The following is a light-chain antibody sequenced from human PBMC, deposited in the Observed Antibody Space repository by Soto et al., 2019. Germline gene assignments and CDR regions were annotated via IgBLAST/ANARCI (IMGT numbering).Light chain of an antibody. J-gene: IGKJ5*01. Sequence: EIVMTQAPLSLPVTPGEPASISCRASQSLLHSNGYTYLDWYVQKPGQSPQLLIYLVSSRASGVPDRFSASGSGTDFTLKISRVEAEDVGVYYCMQSLQTPTFGQGTRLEIK. CDR1: QSLLHSNGYTY. CDR3: MQSLQTPT. CDR2: LVS. V-gene: IGKV2-28*01.